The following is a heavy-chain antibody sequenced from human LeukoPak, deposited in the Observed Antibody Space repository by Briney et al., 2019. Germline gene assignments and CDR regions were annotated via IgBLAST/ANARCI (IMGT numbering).Heavy chain of an antibody. CDR3: AKALPVSDSSSWNY. CDR1: GFTFSSYG. D-gene: IGHD6-13*01. CDR2: ISYDGSNK. Sequence: GGSLRLSCAASGFTFSSYGMHWVRQAPGKGLEWVAVISYDGSNKYYADSVKGRFTISRDNSKNTLYLQMNSLRAEDAAVYYCAKALPVSDSSSWNYWGQGTLVTVSS. V-gene: IGHV3-30*18. J-gene: IGHJ4*02.